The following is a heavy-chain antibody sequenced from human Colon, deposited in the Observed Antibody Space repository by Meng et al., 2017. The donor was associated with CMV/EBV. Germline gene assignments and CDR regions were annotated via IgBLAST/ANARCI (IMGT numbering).Heavy chain of an antibody. CDR3: AKGSGGSGISMDV. CDR1: GFTFSSFG. J-gene: IGHJ6*02. CDR2: IRYDGSNE. D-gene: IGHD3-10*01. V-gene: IGHV3-30*02. Sequence: GESLKISCEAAGFTFSSFGMHWVRQAPGKGLEWVAFIRYDGSNEYYAESVKGRFTISRDNSKNTLYVQMNSLTIDDTAVYYCAKGSGGSGISMDVWGQRTTVTVSS.